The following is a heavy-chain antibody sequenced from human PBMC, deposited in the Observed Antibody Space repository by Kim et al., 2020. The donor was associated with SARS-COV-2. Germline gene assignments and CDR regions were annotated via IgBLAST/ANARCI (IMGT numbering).Heavy chain of an antibody. CDR1: GFTFSSYA. D-gene: IGHD6-19*01. CDR2: ISYDGSNK. Sequence: GGSLRLSCAASGFTFSSYAMHWVRQAPGKGLEWVAVISYDGSNKYYADSVKGRFTISRDNSKNTLYLQMNSLRAEDTAVYYCAREKDTGYSSGWYGYWG. J-gene: IGHJ5*01. V-gene: IGHV3-30*04. CDR3: AREKDTGYSSGWYGY.